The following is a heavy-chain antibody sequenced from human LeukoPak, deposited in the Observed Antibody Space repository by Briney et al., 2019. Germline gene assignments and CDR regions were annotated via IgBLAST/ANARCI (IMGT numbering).Heavy chain of an antibody. V-gene: IGHV3-30*18. CDR1: GFTFSSYG. D-gene: IGHD6-13*01. J-gene: IGHJ4*02. Sequence: GGSLRLSCAASGFTFSSYGMHWVRQAPGKGLEWVAVISYDGSNKYYADSVKGRFTISRDNSKNTLYLQMNSLRAEDTAVYYCAKDKLRIAAAAYDYWGQGTLVTVSS. CDR2: ISYDGSNK. CDR3: AKDKLRIAAAAYDY.